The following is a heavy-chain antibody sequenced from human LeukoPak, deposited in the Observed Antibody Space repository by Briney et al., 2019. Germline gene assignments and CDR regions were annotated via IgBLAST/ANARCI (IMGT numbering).Heavy chain of an antibody. CDR2: IYYSGST. J-gene: IGHJ4*02. Sequence: SETLSLTCTVSGGSISSYYWSWIRQPPGKGLEWIGYIYYSGSTNYNPSLKSRVSISVDTSKNQFSLKLSSVTAADTAVYYCARQNSGSYTGALYYFDYWGQGILVTVSS. CDR3: ARQNSGSYTGALYYFDY. CDR1: GGSISSYY. D-gene: IGHD1-26*01. V-gene: IGHV4-59*08.